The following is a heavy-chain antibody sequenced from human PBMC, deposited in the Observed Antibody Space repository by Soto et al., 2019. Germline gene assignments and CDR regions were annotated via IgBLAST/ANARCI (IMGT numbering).Heavy chain of an antibody. CDR3: AKDQELELQFVWDY. V-gene: IGHV3-30*18. D-gene: IGHD1-7*01. CDR1: GFTFSSYG. Sequence: QVQLVESGGGVVQPGRSLRLSCAASGFTFSSYGMHWVRQAPGKGLEWVAVISYDGSNKYYADSVKGRFTISRDNSKNTLYLQMNSLRAEDTAVYYWAKDQELELQFVWDYWGQGTLVTVSS. J-gene: IGHJ4*02. CDR2: ISYDGSNK.